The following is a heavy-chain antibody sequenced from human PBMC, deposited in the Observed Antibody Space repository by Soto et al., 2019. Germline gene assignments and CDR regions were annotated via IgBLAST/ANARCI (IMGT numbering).Heavy chain of an antibody. CDR3: ARPAYCSGGSCHLFPFDY. CDR1: GGSIRSHY. J-gene: IGHJ4*02. CDR2: IYYSGSI. V-gene: IGHV4-59*08. D-gene: IGHD2-15*01. Sequence: PSETLSLTCTVSGGSIRSHYWGWIRQPPGKGLEWIGSIYYSGSINYNPSLKSRVTISVDTSKNQFSLKLSSVTAADTAVYYCARPAYCSGGSCHLFPFDYWGQGTLVTVS.